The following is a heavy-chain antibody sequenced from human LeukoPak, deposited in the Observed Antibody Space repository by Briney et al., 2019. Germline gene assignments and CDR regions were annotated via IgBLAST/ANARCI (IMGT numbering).Heavy chain of an antibody. D-gene: IGHD3-10*01. CDR1: GGSFSGYY. CDR3: ARHGPSMVRGTFYYYYGMDV. CDR2: IYYSGST. V-gene: IGHV4-34*01. J-gene: IGHJ6*02. Sequence: SETLSLTCAVYGGSFSGYYWSWIRQPPGKGLEWIGSIYYSGSTYYNPSLKSRVTISVDTSKNQFSLKLSSVTAADTAVYYCARHGPSMVRGTFYYYYGMDVWGQGTTVTVSS.